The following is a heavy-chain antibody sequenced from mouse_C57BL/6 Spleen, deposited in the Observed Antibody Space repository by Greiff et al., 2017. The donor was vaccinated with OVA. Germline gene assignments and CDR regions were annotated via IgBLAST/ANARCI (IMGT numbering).Heavy chain of an antibody. CDR2: IDPSDSYT. J-gene: IGHJ4*01. V-gene: IGHV1-50*01. CDR1: GYTFTSYW. Sequence: QVQLQQPGAELVKPGASVKLSCKASGYTFTSYWMQWVKQRPGQGLEWIGEIDPSDSYTNYNQKFKGKATLTVDTSSSTAYMQLSSLTSEDSAVYYCARYTVVARDYAMDYWGQGTSVTVSS. D-gene: IGHD1-1*01. CDR3: ARYTVVARDYAMDY.